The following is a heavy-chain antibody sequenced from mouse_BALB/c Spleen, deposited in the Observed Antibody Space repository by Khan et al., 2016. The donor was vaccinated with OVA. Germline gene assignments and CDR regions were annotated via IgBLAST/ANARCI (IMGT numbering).Heavy chain of an antibody. CDR2: IDPLNGNT. CDR3: VSPNWFAY. Sequence: VQLQQPGTELVKPGASVKLSCTASGFNIKDTYIHWVKQRPEQGLEWIGRIDPLNGNTKYDPKFQGKATITADTSSNTAYLQFSSLTSEDTAIYYCVSPNWFAYWGQGTLVTVSA. J-gene: IGHJ3*01. V-gene: IGHV14-3*02. CDR1: GFNIKDTY.